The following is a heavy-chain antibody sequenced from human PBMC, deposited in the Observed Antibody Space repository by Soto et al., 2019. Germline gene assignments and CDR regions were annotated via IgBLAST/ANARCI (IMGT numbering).Heavy chain of an antibody. D-gene: IGHD3-10*01. Sequence: EVQLVESGGGLVQPGRSLRLSCAASGFTFDDYAMHWVRQAPGKGLEWVSGISWNSGSIGYADSVKGRFTISRDNAKNSLYLQMNSLRAEDTGLYYCAKGRSTMVRGAVGFDLWGRGTLVTVSS. CDR1: GFTFDDYA. CDR3: AKGRSTMVRGAVGFDL. CDR2: ISWNSGSI. J-gene: IGHJ2*01. V-gene: IGHV3-9*01.